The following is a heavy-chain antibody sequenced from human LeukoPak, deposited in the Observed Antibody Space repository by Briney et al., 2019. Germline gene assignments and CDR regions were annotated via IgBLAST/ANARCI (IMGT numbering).Heavy chain of an antibody. CDR1: GGSISSSNW. J-gene: IGHJ4*02. Sequence: SETLSLTCAVSGGSISSSNWWSWVRQPPGKGVEWIGEIYHSGSTNYNPSLKSRVTISVDKSKNQFSLKLSSVTAADTAVYYCASLVVTGTDYDYWGQGTLVTVSS. CDR2: IYHSGST. D-gene: IGHD1-1*01. V-gene: IGHV4-4*02. CDR3: ASLVVTGTDYDY.